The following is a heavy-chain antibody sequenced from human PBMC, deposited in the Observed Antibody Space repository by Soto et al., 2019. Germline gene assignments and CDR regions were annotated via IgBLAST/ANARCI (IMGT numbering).Heavy chain of an antibody. Sequence: QVQLVQSGAEVKKPGSSVKVSCKASGGTFSNYAISWVRQAPGQGLEWVGGIIPIFGTTNFAQKFQGRVTITEDESTTTAYMELSGLRSEDTAVYYCARDDGRDGSFGNWLDPWGQGTLVTVSS. CDR3: ARDDGRDGSFGNWLDP. V-gene: IGHV1-69*12. CDR1: GGTFSNYA. CDR2: IIPIFGTT. D-gene: IGHD2-15*01. J-gene: IGHJ5*02.